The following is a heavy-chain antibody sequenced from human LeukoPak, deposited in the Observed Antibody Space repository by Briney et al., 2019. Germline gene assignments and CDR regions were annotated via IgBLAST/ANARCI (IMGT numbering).Heavy chain of an antibody. CDR2: ICGSGGST. CDR3: AKSVAIYFYYGLDV. D-gene: IGHD3-3*01. J-gene: IGHJ6*02. V-gene: IGHV3-23*01. CDR1: GFTFSSYA. Sequence: GGSLRLSCAASGFTFSSYAMSWVRQTPGKGLEWVSAICGSGGSTYYADSVKGRFTISRDNSKNTLFLQMNSLRAEDTASYYCAKSVAIYFYYGLDVWGQGTTVAVSS.